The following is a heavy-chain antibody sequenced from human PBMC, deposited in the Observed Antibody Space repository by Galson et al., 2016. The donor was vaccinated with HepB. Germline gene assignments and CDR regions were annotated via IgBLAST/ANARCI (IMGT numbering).Heavy chain of an antibody. CDR1: GFKFSSYS. CDR3: ARSSYYFDS. CDR2: INSGSTSI. J-gene: IGHJ4*02. V-gene: IGHV3-48*02. Sequence: LRLSCAGSGFKFSSYSMNWVRQAPGKGLEWLSYINSGSTSIYYADSVKGRFTVSRDNAKNSVYLQLNSLRDEDTALYYCARSSYYFDSWGQGTLVTVS.